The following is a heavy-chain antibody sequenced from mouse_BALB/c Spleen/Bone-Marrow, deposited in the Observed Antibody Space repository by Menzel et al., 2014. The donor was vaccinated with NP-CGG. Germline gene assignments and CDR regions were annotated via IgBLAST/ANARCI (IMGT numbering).Heavy chain of an antibody. V-gene: IGHV2-2*02. J-gene: IGHJ3*01. CDR1: GFSLTKHG. Sequence: QVQLKESGPGLVQPSHSLSITCTVSGFSLTKHGVHWIRQSPGKGLEWLGVIWGGGSTDYNAAFISRLSISKDNSKSQVVFKMNSLEVNDRAMYYCARGNYGAWFTHWGQGTLVTISA. CDR2: IWGGGST. D-gene: IGHD2-1*01. CDR3: ARGNYGAWFTH.